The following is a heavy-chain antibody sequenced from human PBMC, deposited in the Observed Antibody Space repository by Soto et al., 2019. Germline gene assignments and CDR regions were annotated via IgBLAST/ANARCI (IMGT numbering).Heavy chain of an antibody. CDR2: ISGSGGST. CDR3: AKDERGDYYYSYMDV. D-gene: IGHD2-15*01. Sequence: EVQLLESGGGLVQPGGSLRLSCAASGFTFSSYAMSWVRQAPGKGLEWVSAISGSGGSTYYTDSVKGRFTISRDNSKNTLYLQMNNQRAKDKAVYYCAKDERGDYYYSYMDVWGKGTPVTVSS. J-gene: IGHJ6*03. CDR1: GFTFSSYA. V-gene: IGHV3-23*01.